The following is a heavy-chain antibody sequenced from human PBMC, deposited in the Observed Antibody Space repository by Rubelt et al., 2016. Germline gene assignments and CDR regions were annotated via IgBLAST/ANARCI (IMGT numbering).Heavy chain of an antibody. J-gene: IGHJ5*02. CDR1: GYTFTSYG. V-gene: IGHV1-18*01. Sequence: QVQLVQSGAEVKKPGASVKVSCEASGYTFTSYGISWGRQAPGQGLDGMGWISAYNDTTNYAQKLQGRVTMTTDTATSTAYMELRSLRSDDTAVYYCARDKEWLATRGFQNWFDPWGQGTLVTVSS. CDR3: ARDKEWLATRGFQNWFDP. CDR2: ISAYNDTT. D-gene: IGHD6-19*01.